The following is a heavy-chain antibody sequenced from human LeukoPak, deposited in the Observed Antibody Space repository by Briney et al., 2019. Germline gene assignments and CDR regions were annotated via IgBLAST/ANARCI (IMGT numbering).Heavy chain of an antibody. V-gene: IGHV3-23*01. Sequence: GGSLRLSCAVSGFSVSNNYMSWVRQAPGKGLEWVSSFSGSGKDTYYADSVKGRFTISRDDSKNTLSLQMDSLRADDTAVYYCARDLGIAARPVFDQWGQGTLVTVSS. D-gene: IGHD6-6*01. CDR3: ARDLGIAARPVFDQ. J-gene: IGHJ4*02. CDR1: GFSVSNNY. CDR2: FSGSGKDT.